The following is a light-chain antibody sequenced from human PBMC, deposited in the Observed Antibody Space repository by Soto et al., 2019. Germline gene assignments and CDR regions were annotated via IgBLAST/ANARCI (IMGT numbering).Light chain of an antibody. CDR3: QQTYSAPLFT. V-gene: IGKV1-39*01. Sequence: DIQMTQSPSSLSASVGDRVIITCRASQSISNYLNWYQQKPGRAPKFLIFGAPNLQSGVPSRFSGSGSGTDFTLTISSLQPEDFATYFCQQTYSAPLFTFGPGTKVNVK. J-gene: IGKJ3*01. CDR1: QSISNY. CDR2: GAP.